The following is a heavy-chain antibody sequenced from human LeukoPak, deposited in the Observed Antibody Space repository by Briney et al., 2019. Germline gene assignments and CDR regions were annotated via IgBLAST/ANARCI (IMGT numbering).Heavy chain of an antibody. J-gene: IGHJ5*02. CDR2: ISGGAYST. CDR1: GFTVSSFG. V-gene: IGHV3-23*01. Sequence: HSGGSLRLSCAASGFTVSSFGMSWVRQAPGKGLEWVSAISGGAYSTYYADSVKGRFTISRDNSKNTLYLQMNSLRAEDTAVYYCAKDSPVLTSWGQGTLVTVSS. CDR3: AKDSPVLTS.